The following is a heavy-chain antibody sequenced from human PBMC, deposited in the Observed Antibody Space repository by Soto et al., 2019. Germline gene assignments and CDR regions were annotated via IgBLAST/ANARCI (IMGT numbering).Heavy chain of an antibody. V-gene: IGHV1-3*05. CDR2: INAGNGNT. Sequence: QVQLVQSGAEEKKPGASVKVSCKASGYTFTSYAMHWVRQAPGQRLEWMGWINAGNGNTKYSQKFQGRVTITRDTSANTADMELSSLRSEDKAVYYCARSIVVVTALDYWGQGTLVTVSS. J-gene: IGHJ4*02. D-gene: IGHD2-21*02. CDR3: ARSIVVVTALDY. CDR1: GYTFTSYA.